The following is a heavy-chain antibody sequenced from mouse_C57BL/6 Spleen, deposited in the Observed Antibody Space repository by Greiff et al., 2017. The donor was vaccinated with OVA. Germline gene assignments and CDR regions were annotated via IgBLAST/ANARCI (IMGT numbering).Heavy chain of an antibody. D-gene: IGHD2-2*01. V-gene: IGHV1-15*01. CDR1: GYTFTDYE. J-gene: IGHJ3*01. Sequence: VQLQQSGAELVRPGASVTLSCTASGYTFTDYEMHWVKQTPVHGLEWIGAIGPETGGTAYNQKFKGKGILTADKSSSTACMELRSLTSEDSAGYYCTTYGYDRFAYWGQGTLVTVSA. CDR2: IGPETGGT. CDR3: TTYGYDRFAY.